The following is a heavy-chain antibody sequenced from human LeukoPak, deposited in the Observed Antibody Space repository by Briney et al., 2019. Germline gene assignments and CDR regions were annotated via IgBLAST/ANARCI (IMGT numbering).Heavy chain of an antibody. CDR2: IYYSGST. J-gene: IGHJ4*02. CDR1: GGSISSSSYY. V-gene: IGHV4-39*07. CDR3: ARLGCSDVSCYKYYFDY. D-gene: IGHD2-15*01. Sequence: SETLSLTCTVSGGSISSSSYYWGWVRQPPGKGLEWIGSIYYSGSTYYNPSLKSRVTISVETSKNQFSLKLSSVTAADTAVYYCARLGCSDVSCYKYYFDYWGQGTLVTVSS.